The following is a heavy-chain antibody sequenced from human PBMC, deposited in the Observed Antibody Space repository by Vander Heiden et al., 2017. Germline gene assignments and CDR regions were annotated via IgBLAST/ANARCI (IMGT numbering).Heavy chain of an antibody. CDR2: ISYDGSNK. CDR3: ARGGIVVVVAATYFDY. CDR1: GFPFSSYA. J-gene: IGHJ4*02. Sequence: VHLVDAGGVVVHPARSLRLYCAASGFPFSSYAMHWVRQAPGKGLEWVAVISYDGSNKYYADAVKGRFTISRDKSKNTLYLQMNSLRAEDTAVYYCARGGIVVVVAATYFDYWGQGTLVTVSS. V-gene: IGHV3-30*04. D-gene: IGHD2-15*01.